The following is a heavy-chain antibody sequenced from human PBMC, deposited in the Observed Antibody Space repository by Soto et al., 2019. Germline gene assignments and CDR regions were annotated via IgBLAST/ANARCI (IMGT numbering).Heavy chain of an antibody. J-gene: IGHJ4*02. CDR3: ARESEDLTSNFDY. Sequence: GSLRLSCAASGFTFTRYSMNWVRQAPGKGLEWVSSISSTTNYIYYGDSMKGRFTISRDNAENSLYLEMNSLRAEDTAVYYCARESEDLTSNFDYWGQGTLVTVSS. CDR2: ISSTTNYI. V-gene: IGHV3-21*06. CDR1: GFTFTRYS.